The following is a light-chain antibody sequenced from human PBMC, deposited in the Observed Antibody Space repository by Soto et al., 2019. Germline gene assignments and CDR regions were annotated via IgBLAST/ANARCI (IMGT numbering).Light chain of an antibody. V-gene: IGLV2-14*01. Sequence: QSVLTQPASVSGSPGQSITISCTGTSSVVGGYDYVSWYQHYPGKAPKLMIHDVSNRPSGVSNRFSGSKSGDTASLTISGLQAEDEADYYCSSYTSSGHFVFGTGTKVTVL. J-gene: IGLJ1*01. CDR2: DVS. CDR1: SSVVGGYDY. CDR3: SSYTSSGHFV.